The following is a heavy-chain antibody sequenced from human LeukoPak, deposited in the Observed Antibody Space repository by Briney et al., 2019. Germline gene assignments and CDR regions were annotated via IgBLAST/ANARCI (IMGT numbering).Heavy chain of an antibody. J-gene: IGHJ4*02. D-gene: IGHD1-26*01. CDR3: AREEEGAVDY. V-gene: IGHV3-21*01. CDR2: ISSSSSYI. Sequence: GGSLRLSCAASGFTFSRYTMNWVRQAPGKGLEWVSSISSSSSYIYYADSVKGRFTISRDNAKNSLYLQMNSLRAEDTAVYYCAREEEGAVDYWGQGTLVTVSS. CDR1: GFTFSRYT.